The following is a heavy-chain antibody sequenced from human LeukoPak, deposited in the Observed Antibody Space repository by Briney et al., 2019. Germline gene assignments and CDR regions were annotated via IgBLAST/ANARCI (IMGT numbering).Heavy chain of an antibody. CDR3: ARFYYDFWSGYYFDY. CDR2: ISHSGST. CDR1: GGSFTGYY. D-gene: IGHD3-3*01. J-gene: IGHJ4*02. V-gene: IGHV4-34*01. Sequence: SETLSLTCAVYGGSFTGYYWSWIRQPPGKGLEWIGEISHSGSTNYNPSLKSRVTISLDTSKNQFSLKLSSVTAADTAVYYCARFYYDFWSGYYFDYWGQGTLVTVSS.